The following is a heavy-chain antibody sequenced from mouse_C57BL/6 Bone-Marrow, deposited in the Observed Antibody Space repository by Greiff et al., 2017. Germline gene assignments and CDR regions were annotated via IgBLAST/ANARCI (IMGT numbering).Heavy chain of an antibody. V-gene: IGHV1-53*01. J-gene: IGHJ2*01. Sequence: LKQPGTELVKPGASVKLSCKASGYTFTSYWMHWVKQRPGQGLEWIGNINPSNGGTNYNEKFKSQATLTVDKSSSTAYLQLSSLTSEDSAVYYCARGFPYYYGSSDGPPVYFDYWGQGTTLTVSS. CDR3: ARGFPYYYGSSDGPPVYFDY. D-gene: IGHD1-1*01. CDR1: GYTFTSYW. CDR2: INPSNGGT.